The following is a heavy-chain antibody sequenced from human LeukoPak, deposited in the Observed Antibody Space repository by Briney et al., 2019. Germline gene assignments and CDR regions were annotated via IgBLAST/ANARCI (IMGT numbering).Heavy chain of an antibody. Sequence: GGSLRLSCAASGFTFSSYGMHWVRQAPGKGREWVAVVWDDGSSQNYADSVRVRFTISRDNSKNMLYLQMNSLRAEDTAVYYCAKDQRHPEHWGQGTLVRVSS. D-gene: IGHD6-25*01. CDR1: GFTFSSYG. J-gene: IGHJ4*02. CDR2: VWDDGSSQ. CDR3: AKDQRHPEH. V-gene: IGHV3-33*06.